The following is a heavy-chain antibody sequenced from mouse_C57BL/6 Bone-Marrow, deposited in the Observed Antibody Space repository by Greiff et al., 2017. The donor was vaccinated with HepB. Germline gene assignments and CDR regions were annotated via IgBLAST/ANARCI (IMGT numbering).Heavy chain of an antibody. CDR3: TRRHDYGAMDY. CDR1: GFTFSDAW. Sequence: EVKVVESGGGLVQPGGSMKLSCAASGFTFSDAWMDWVRQSPEKGLEWVAEIRNKANNHATYYAESVKGRFTISRDDSKSSVYLQMNSLRAEDTGIYYCTRRHDYGAMDYWGQGTSVTVSS. CDR2: IRNKANNHAT. J-gene: IGHJ4*01. D-gene: IGHD3-2*01. V-gene: IGHV6-6*01.